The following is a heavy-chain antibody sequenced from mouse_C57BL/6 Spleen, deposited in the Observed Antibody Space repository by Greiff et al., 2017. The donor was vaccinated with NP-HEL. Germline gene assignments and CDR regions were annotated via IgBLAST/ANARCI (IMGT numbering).Heavy chain of an antibody. D-gene: IGHD2-3*01. CDR3: ASTDLGDGYWDWFAY. CDR1: GYTFTSYW. Sequence: QVQLQQPGAELVRPGTSVKLSCKASGYTFTSYWMHWVKQRPGQGLEWIGVIDPSDSYTNYNQKFKGKATLTVDTSSSTAYMQLSSLTSEDSAVYYCASTDLGDGYWDWFAYWGQGTLVTVSA. J-gene: IGHJ3*01. V-gene: IGHV1-59*01. CDR2: IDPSDSYT.